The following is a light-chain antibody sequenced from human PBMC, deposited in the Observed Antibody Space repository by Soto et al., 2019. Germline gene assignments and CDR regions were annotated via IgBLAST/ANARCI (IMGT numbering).Light chain of an antibody. J-gene: IGKJ1*01. CDR3: QQYRT. V-gene: IGKV1-5*01. CDR2: DAS. CDR1: QSISSW. Sequence: DIQMTQSPSTLSASVGDRVTITCRASQSISSWLAWYQQKPGKAPKLLIYDASSLESGVPSRFSGSGSGTEFTLTISSLQPDDFATYYCQQYRTFGQWTKVDIK.